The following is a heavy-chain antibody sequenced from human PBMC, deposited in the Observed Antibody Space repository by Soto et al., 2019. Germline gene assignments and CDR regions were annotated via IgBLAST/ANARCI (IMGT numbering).Heavy chain of an antibody. CDR1: GLTVSNYA. CDR2: MSGSSSTT. CDR3: AKNQERELPRVIDF. J-gene: IGHJ4*02. V-gene: IGHV3-23*01. Sequence: GGSLRLSCATSGLTVSNYAMSWVRQAPGGGLEWVSSMSGSSSTTYYADSVRGRFTISRDRSKNTLYLQMSSLRAEDTALYYCAKNQERELPRVIDFWGQGTLVTVSS. D-gene: IGHD1-7*01.